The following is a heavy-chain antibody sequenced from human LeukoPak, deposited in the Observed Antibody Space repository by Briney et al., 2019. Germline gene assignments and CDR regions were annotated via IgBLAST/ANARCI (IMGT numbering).Heavy chain of an antibody. Sequence: GASVKVSCKASGGTFSSYAISWVRQAPGQGLEWMGGIIPIFGTANYAQKFQGRVTITADESTSTAYMELSSLRSEDTAVYYCARESSRPHSSSWYPRLGHAFDIWGQGTMVTVSS. CDR2: IIPIFGTA. J-gene: IGHJ3*02. V-gene: IGHV1-69*01. D-gene: IGHD6-13*01. CDR1: GGTFSSYA. CDR3: ARESSRPHSSSWYPRLGHAFDI.